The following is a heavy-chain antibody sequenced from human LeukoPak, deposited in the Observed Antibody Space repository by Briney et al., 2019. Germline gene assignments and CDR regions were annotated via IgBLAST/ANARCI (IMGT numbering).Heavy chain of an antibody. V-gene: IGHV4-30-4*01. CDR3: ARTRSKNYGGNSLFFYFDY. J-gene: IGHJ4*02. CDR2: IYYSGST. CDR1: GGSISSGDYY. D-gene: IGHD4-23*01. Sequence: PSQTLSLTCTVSGGSISSGDYYWSWVRQPPGKGLEWIGYIYYSGSTYYNPSLKSRVNISVDTSKNQFSLKLSSVTAADTAVYYCARTRSKNYGGNSLFFYFDYWGQGTLVTVSS.